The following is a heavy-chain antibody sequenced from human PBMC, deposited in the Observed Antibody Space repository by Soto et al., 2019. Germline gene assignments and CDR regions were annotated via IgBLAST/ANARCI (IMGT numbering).Heavy chain of an antibody. CDR2: IYYSGST. CDR1: GGSISSYY. J-gene: IGHJ5*02. V-gene: IGHV4-59*01. D-gene: IGHD3-16*01. Sequence: QVQLQESGPGLVKPSETLTLTCTVSGGSISSYYWSWIRQPPGKGLEWIGYIYYSGSTNYNPSLKSRVTISVDTSKNQFSLKLSSVTAADTAVYYCARAWAYVWFDPLGQGTLVTVSS. CDR3: ARAWAYVWFDP.